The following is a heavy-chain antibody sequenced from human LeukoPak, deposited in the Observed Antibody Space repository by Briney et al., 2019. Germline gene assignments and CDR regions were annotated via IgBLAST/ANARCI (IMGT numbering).Heavy chain of an antibody. CDR1: GGSISSYY. CDR3: ARRWNARLYNWFDP. V-gene: IGHV4-59*12. CDR2: IYYSGYT. Sequence: PSETLSLTCTVSGGSISSYYWSWIRQPPGKGLEWIGYIYYSGYTNYNPSLKSRVTISVDTSKNHFSLKVSSVTAADTAVYYCARRWNARLYNWFDPWGQGTLVTVSS. D-gene: IGHD1-1*01. J-gene: IGHJ5*02.